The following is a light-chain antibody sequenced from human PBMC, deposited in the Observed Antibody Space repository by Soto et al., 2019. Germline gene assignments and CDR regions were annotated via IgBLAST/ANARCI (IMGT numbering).Light chain of an antibody. V-gene: IGKV3-20*01. CDR1: QSVTSSY. CDR3: QQYYSSPWT. J-gene: IGKJ1*01. CDR2: GAS. Sequence: EIVLTQSPGTLSFSPGERATLPCSASQSVTSSYLAWYQQKPGQAPRLLIYGASSRATGIPDRFSGSGSGTDFTLTISRLEPEDFAVYYCQQYYSSPWTFGLGTKVDIK.